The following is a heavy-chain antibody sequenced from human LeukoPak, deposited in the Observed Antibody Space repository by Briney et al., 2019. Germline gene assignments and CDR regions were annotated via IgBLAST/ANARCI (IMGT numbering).Heavy chain of an antibody. CDR3: AKAASNYMVRGVIPSDY. J-gene: IGHJ4*02. Sequence: PGGSLRLSCAASGFTFSSYAMSWVRQAPGRGLEWVSAISGSGGSTYYADSVKGRFTISRDNSKNTLYLQMNSLRAEDTAVYYSAKAASNYMVRGVIPSDYWGQGTLVTVSS. D-gene: IGHD3-10*01. CDR2: ISGSGGST. V-gene: IGHV3-23*01. CDR1: GFTFSSYA.